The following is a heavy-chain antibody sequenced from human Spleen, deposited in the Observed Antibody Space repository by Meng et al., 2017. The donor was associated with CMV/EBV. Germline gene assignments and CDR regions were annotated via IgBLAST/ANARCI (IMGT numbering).Heavy chain of an antibody. CDR1: FPAYN. CDR3: ARNYDSSGYYYLNNWFDP. J-gene: IGHJ5*02. V-gene: IGHV1-2*02. D-gene: IGHD3-22*01. CDR2: INPNSGGT. Sequence: FPAYNMHGVRPAPGQGLEWMGWINPNSGGTNYAQKFQGRVTMTRDTSISTAYMELSRLRSDDTAVYYCARNYDSSGYYYLNNWFDPWGQGTLVTVSS.